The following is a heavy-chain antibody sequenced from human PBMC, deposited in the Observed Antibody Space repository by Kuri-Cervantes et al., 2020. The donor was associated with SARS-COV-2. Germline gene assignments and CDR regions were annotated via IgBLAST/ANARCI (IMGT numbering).Heavy chain of an antibody. CDR1: GFTFSSYA. CDR2: ISSNGGST. D-gene: IGHD4-17*01. CDR3: VKDVGYGDLAFGY. J-gene: IGHJ4*02. V-gene: IGHV3-64D*08. Sequence: GGSLRLSCSASGFTFSSYAMHWVRQAPGKGLEYVPAISSNGGSTYYADSVKGRFTISRDNSKNTLYLQMNSLRAEDTAVYYCVKDVGYGDLAFGYWGQGTLVTVSS.